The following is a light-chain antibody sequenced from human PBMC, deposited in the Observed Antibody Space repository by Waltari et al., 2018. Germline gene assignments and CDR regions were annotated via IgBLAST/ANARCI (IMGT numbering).Light chain of an antibody. CDR1: QSISSW. Sequence: DIQMTQSPSTLSASIGDRVTITCRASQSISSWLAWYQQKPGKAPTLLIYKASNLESGVPSRFSGSGSGTEFTLTISSLQPEDFATYYCQQCNTDWTFGQGTKVEIK. CDR2: KAS. J-gene: IGKJ1*01. V-gene: IGKV1-5*03. CDR3: QQCNTDWT.